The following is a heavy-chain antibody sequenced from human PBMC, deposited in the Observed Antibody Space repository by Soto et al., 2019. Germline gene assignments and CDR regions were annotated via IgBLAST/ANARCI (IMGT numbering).Heavy chain of an antibody. CDR2: ILYDGSKK. V-gene: IGHV3-30*18. CDR1: GFTFNSYG. Sequence: QAQLVESGGGVVHPGRSLRLSCEASGFTFNSYGMYWVRQAPGKGLEWVSHILYDGSKKYYADSVKGLFTISRDNPKNTLYLQMDNMRPEDTAVYYCVKDLAHMADHWGQGTLVIVSS. J-gene: IGHJ4*02. CDR3: VKDLAHMADH.